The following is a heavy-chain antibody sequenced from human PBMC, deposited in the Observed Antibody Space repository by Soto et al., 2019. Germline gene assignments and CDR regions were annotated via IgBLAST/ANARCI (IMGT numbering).Heavy chain of an antibody. D-gene: IGHD3-3*01. J-gene: IGHJ4*02. CDR3: AKLTYSDLWSGSHDS. CDR1: GFTFSSRA. Sequence: RGSLRLSCAASGFTFSSRAMSWVRQAPGKGLDWVSIISASGDNTYYADSVKGRFTISRDNSKNTLYLQVNSLRAEDTAVYYCAKLTYSDLWSGSHDSWGQGTLVTVSS. V-gene: IGHV3-23*01. CDR2: ISASGDNT.